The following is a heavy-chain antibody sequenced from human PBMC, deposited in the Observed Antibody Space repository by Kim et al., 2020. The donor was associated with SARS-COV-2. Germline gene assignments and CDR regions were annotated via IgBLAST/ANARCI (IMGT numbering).Heavy chain of an antibody. CDR3: AREPNYMDV. V-gene: IGHV3-48*03. J-gene: IGHJ6*03. Sequence: GNTRSYADSERGRFTISEDNAKNSLYLQMNSLRAEDTAVYYSAREPNYMDVWGKGTMVTVSS. CDR2: GNTR.